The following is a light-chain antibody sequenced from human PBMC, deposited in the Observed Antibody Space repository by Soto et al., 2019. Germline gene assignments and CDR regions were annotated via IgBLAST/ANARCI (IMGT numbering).Light chain of an antibody. CDR1: SSDDGGYNY. J-gene: IGLJ1*01. Sequence: QSALTQPPSASASPGQPVTISCTETSSDDGGYNYVAWFQQHPGKAPKLMIYEVTKRPSGVPDRFSGFKSGNTACLTVSGLQAEDEADYYCSSYAGSSTYVFGTGTKLTVL. V-gene: IGLV2-8*01. CDR3: SSYAGSSTYV. CDR2: EVT.